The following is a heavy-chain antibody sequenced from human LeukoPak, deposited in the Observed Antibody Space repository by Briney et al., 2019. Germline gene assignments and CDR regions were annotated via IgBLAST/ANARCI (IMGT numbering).Heavy chain of an antibody. V-gene: IGHV4-59*01. CDR1: GGSISGYY. J-gene: IGHJ4*02. D-gene: IGHD2-15*01. CDR2: IYSSGGT. CDR3: ARDFCSGGSCYSYFHY. Sequence: SETLSLTCSVSGGSISGYYWSWVRQPPGKGLEWIGYIYSSGGTNYNPSLKSRVTISLDTSKNQFSLRLSSVTAADTAVYYCARDFCSGGSCYSYFHYWGQGTLVIVSS.